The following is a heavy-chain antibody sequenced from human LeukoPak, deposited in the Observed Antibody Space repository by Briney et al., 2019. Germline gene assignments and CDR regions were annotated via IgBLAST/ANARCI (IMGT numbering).Heavy chain of an antibody. V-gene: IGHV3-30*18. CDR2: ISSDGSSK. J-gene: IGHJ6*02. CDR1: GFTFSNYA. D-gene: IGHD2-15*01. CDR3: AKGSVGSCYSSGDV. Sequence: GGSLRLSCAASGFTFSNYAIHWVRQAPGKGLEWVVAISSDGSSKYYAGSVRGRSTISRDKSNNTVSLQMSSLRPEDTAVYYCAKGSVGSCYSSGDVCGQGTTVTVSS.